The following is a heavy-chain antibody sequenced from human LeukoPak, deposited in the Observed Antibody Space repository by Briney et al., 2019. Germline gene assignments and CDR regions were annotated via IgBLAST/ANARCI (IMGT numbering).Heavy chain of an antibody. CDR2: IYYSGSN. V-gene: IGHV4-59*01. Sequence: TSETLSLTCTVSGGSISSYYWSWIRQPPGKGLEWIGYIYYSGSNNYNPSLKSRITISVDTSKNQFSLKLRSVTAADTAVYYCAAYSANRYNWFDPWGQGTLVTVSS. CDR1: GGSISSYY. D-gene: IGHD6-13*01. J-gene: IGHJ5*02. CDR3: AAYSANRYNWFDP.